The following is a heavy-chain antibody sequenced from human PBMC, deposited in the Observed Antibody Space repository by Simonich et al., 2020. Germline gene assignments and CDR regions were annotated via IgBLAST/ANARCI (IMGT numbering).Heavy chain of an antibody. Sequence: QVQLVQSGAEVKKPGASVKVSCKASGYTFTGYYMHWVRQAPGKGLVRMAWIKPNTGGTNYAQKVQGRVTMTRETSISTAYMELSRLRADDTAVYYCASSKRGYNWNDFDYWGQGTLVTVSS. D-gene: IGHD1-1*01. CDR2: IKPNTGGT. V-gene: IGHV1-2*02. CDR3: ASSKRGYNWNDFDY. J-gene: IGHJ4*02. CDR1: GYTFTGYY.